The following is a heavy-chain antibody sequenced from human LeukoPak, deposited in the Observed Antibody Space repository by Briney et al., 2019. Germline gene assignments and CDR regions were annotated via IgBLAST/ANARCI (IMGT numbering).Heavy chain of an antibody. J-gene: IGHJ2*01. CDR3: ARDYYNILTGYFTYWYFDL. CDR1: GGTFSSYA. D-gene: IGHD3-9*01. Sequence: SVKVSCKASGGTFSSYAISWVRQAPGQGLEWMGGIITIFGTANYAQKFQGRVMITPDESTSTAYMALSRLRSEHTAVYYFARDYYNILTGYFTYWYFDLWGRGTLVTVPS. V-gene: IGHV1-69*13. CDR2: IITIFGTA.